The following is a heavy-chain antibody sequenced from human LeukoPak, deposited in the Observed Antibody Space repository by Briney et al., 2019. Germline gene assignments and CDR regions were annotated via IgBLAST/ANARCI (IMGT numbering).Heavy chain of an antibody. D-gene: IGHD3-3*01. CDR3: ARVPPDYDFWSGYVTWFDP. CDR2: GEST. Sequence: SETLSLTCTVSGGSVSSGPYYWSWIRQPPGKGLEWIGYGESTNCNPSLKSRVTISVDTSKNQFSLKLSSVTAADTAVYYCARVPPDYDFWSGYVTWFDPWGQGTLVTVSS. V-gene: IGHV4-61*01. CDR1: GGSVSSGPYY. J-gene: IGHJ5*02.